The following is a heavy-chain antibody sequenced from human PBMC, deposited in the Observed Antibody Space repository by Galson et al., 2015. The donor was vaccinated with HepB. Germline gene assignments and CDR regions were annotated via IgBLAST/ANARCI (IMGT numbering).Heavy chain of an antibody. J-gene: IGHJ4*02. CDR2: ISYDGSNK. Sequence: SLRLSCAASGFTFSSYAMHWVRQAPGKGLEWVAVISYDGSNKYYADSVKGRFTISRDNSKNTLYLQMNSLRAEDTAVYYCARIYDSSGYPDYWGQGTLVTVSS. CDR3: ARIYDSSGYPDY. V-gene: IGHV3-30-3*01. D-gene: IGHD3-22*01. CDR1: GFTFSSYA.